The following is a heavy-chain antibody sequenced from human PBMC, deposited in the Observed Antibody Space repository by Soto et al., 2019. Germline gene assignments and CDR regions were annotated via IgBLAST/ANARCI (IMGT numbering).Heavy chain of an antibody. J-gene: IGHJ4*02. CDR2: IYYSGST. D-gene: IGHD6-13*01. V-gene: IGHV4-59*08. CDR3: ARGSTGYSSSWYRY. Sequence: QVQLQESGPGLVKPSETLSLTCTVSGGSISSYYWSWIRQPPGKGLEWIGYIYYSGSTNYNPSLTSRVTISVATSKNQCSLKLSSVTAADTAVYYCARGSTGYSSSWYRYWGQGTLVTVSS. CDR1: GGSISSYY.